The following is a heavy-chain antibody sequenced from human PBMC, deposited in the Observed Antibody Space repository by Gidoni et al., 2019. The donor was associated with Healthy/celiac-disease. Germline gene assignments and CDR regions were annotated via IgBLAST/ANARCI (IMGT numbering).Heavy chain of an antibody. CDR3: ARTGCEAVGFDY. CDR2: IYYSGST. V-gene: IGHV4-59*01. D-gene: IGHD6-19*01. J-gene: IGHJ4*02. CDR1: GGSISSYY. Sequence: QVQLQESGPGLVKPSETLSLTCTVSGGSISSYYWSWIRHPPGKGLEWIGYIYYSGSTNYNPSLKSRVTISVDTSKNQFSLKLSSVTAADTDVYYWARTGCEAVGFDYWGQGTLVTVSS.